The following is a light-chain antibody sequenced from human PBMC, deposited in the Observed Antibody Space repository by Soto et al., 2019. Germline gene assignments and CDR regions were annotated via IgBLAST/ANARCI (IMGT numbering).Light chain of an antibody. J-gene: IGLJ2*01. V-gene: IGLV2-14*01. Sequence: QSALTQPASVSGSPGQSITISCTGTSSDVGGYKYVSWYQHLPGKAPKLMIYEVSSRPSGVSNRFSGSKSGNTASLTISGLQAEDEADYYCSSYTSSTTVVFGGGTKLT. CDR3: SSYTSSTTVV. CDR1: SSDVGGYKY. CDR2: EVS.